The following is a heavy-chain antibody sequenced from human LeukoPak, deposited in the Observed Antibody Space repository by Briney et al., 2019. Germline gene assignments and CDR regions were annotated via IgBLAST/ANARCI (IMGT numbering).Heavy chain of an antibody. D-gene: IGHD2-2*01. V-gene: IGHV1-8*03. CDR1: GYTFTSYD. CDR2: MNPNSGNT. Sequence: ASVKVSCKASGYTFTSYDINWVRQATGQGLEWMGWMNPNSGNTGYAQKFQGRVTITRNTSISTAYMELSSLRSEDTAVYYCARVGRYCSSTSCSRNAVNWFDPWGQGTLVTVSS. CDR3: ARVGRYCSSTSCSRNAVNWFDP. J-gene: IGHJ5*02.